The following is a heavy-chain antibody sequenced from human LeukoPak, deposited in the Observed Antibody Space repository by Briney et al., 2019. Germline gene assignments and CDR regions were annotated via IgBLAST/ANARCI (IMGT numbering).Heavy chain of an antibody. D-gene: IGHD3-16*01. J-gene: IGHJ4*02. CDR3: AKDRVITFGGVQYFDY. V-gene: IGHV3-23*01. CDR2: ISGSGGST. CDR1: GFTFSSYA. Sequence: GGSLRLSCAASGFTFSSYAMSWVRQAPGKGLEWVSAISGSGGSTYYADSVKGRFTISRDNSKNTLYLQMNSLRAEDTAVYYCAKDRVITFGGVQYFDYWGQGTLVTVSS.